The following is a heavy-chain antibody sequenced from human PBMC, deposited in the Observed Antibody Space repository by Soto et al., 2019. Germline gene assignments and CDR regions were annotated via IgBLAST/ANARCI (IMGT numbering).Heavy chain of an antibody. Sequence: LSLTCSVSGASTRSGGYYWSWLRQSPGKGLEWIGHIYYTGSTFYSPSLKSRLTISLDTSKNQFSLDLRSVTAADTAMYYCARIEMASIKWGRGTLVTVSS. CDR2: IYYTGST. D-gene: IGHD3-22*01. CDR3: ARIEMASIK. J-gene: IGHJ4*02. V-gene: IGHV4-31*03. CDR1: GASTRSGGYY.